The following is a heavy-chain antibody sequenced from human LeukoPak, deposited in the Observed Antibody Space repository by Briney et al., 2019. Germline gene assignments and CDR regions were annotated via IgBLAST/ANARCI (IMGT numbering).Heavy chain of an antibody. CDR1: GGSISTYY. V-gene: IGHV4-59*01. CDR3: ATDLGGFTYAFDC. Sequence: PSETLSLTCTVSGGSISTYYWSWIRQPPGKGLEWIGYIYYSGRTNYSPSLKSRVTISVDTSKNQFSLRLSSVTAADTAVYYCATDLGGFTYAFDCWGQGSLVTVSS. D-gene: IGHD1-26*01. CDR2: IYYSGRT. J-gene: IGHJ4*02.